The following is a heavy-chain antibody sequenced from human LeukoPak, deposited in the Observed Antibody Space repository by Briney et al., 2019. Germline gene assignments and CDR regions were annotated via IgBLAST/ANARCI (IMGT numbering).Heavy chain of an antibody. CDR2: IYHSGST. CDR3: ARDAAGGGYYYYYMDV. D-gene: IGHD2-8*02. CDR1: GYSISSGYY. J-gene: IGHJ6*03. V-gene: IGHV4-38-2*02. Sequence: PSETLSLTCTVSGYSISSGYYWGWIRQPPGKGLGWIGSIYHSGSTNYNPSLKSRVTISVDTSKNQFSLKLSSVTAADTAVYYCARDAAGGGYYYYYMDVWGKGTTVTVS.